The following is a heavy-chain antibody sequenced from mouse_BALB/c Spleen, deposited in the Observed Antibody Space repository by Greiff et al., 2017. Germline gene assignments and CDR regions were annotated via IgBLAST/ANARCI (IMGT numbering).Heavy chain of an antibody. CDR2: INPYNDGT. CDR1: GYTFTSYV. CDR3: AREGFAY. V-gene: IGHV1-14*01. Sequence: EVQRVESGPELVKPGASVKMSCKASGYTFTSYVMHWVKQKPGQGLEWIGYINPYNDGTKYNEKFKGKATLTSDKSSSTAYMGLSSLTSEDSAVYYCAREGFAYWGQGTLVTVSA. J-gene: IGHJ3*01.